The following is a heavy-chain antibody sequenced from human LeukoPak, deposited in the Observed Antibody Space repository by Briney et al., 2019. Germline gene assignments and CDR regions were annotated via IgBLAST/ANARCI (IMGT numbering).Heavy chain of an antibody. CDR1: GYTFTGYY. Sequence: GASVKVSCKASGYTFTGYYIHWVRQAPGQGLEWMGRINPNSDDTNYAQRFQGRVTMTRDTSISTAYMELSRLRSDDTAVYYCARPPNYSDSSGYYYVSDSWGQGTLVTVSS. J-gene: IGHJ4*02. CDR2: INPNSDDT. V-gene: IGHV1-2*06. CDR3: ARPPNYSDSSGYYYVSDS. D-gene: IGHD3-22*01.